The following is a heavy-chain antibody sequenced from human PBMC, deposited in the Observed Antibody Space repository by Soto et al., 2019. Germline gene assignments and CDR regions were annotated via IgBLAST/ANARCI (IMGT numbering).Heavy chain of an antibody. V-gene: IGHV1-46*03. CDR2: INPSGGST. D-gene: IGHD1-26*01. CDR1: GYTFSNFD. J-gene: IGHJ4*02. Sequence: ASVKVSCKASGYTFSNFDISWVRQAPGQGLEWMGIINPSGGSTNSAQKFQGRVTMTRDTSTSTVYMELSSLRSEDTAVYYCARGSGSYPDYWGQGTLVTVSS. CDR3: ARGSGSYPDY.